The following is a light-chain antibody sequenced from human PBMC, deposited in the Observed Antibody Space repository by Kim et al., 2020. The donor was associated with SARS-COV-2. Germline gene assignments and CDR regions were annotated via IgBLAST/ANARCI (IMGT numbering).Light chain of an antibody. CDR1: SGHNNYA. V-gene: IGLV4-69*01. CDR2: LSSDGSH. J-gene: IGLJ1*01. CDR3: QTWGTGIRV. Sequence: QPVLTQSPSASASLGASVKLTCTLSSGHNNYAIAWHQQQPEKGPRYLMRLSSDGSHSKGDGIPDRFSGSSSGAERYLTISSLQSEDEADYYCQTWGTGIRVFGTGTKVTVL.